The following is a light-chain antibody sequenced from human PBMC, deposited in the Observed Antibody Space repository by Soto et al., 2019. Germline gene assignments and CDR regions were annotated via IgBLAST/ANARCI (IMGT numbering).Light chain of an antibody. V-gene: IGKV4-1*01. CDR3: QQYYRPWT. CDR2: WAS. J-gene: IGKJ1*01. Sequence: DIVMTQSPDSLAVSLGERATINCKSSQSGLYSSHNKTYLAWYKQKPVQPPKLLIYWASPRESGLPDRFSGSGSGKDFTLTISSLHAEDVAVYYYQQYYRPWTCVKGTKVESK. CDR1: QSGLYSSHNKTY.